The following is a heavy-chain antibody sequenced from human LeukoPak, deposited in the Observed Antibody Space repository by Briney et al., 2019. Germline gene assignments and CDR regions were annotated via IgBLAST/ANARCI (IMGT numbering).Heavy chain of an antibody. J-gene: IGHJ4*02. Sequence: SETLSLTCTVSGYSISSGYYWGWIRQPPGKGLEWIGSIYHSGSTNYNPSLKSRVTISVDKSKNQFSLKLSSVTAADTAVYYCARGITAGTYFDYWGQGTLVTVSS. CDR2: IYHSGST. CDR1: GYSISSGYY. V-gene: IGHV4-38-2*02. D-gene: IGHD5-18*01. CDR3: ARGITAGTYFDY.